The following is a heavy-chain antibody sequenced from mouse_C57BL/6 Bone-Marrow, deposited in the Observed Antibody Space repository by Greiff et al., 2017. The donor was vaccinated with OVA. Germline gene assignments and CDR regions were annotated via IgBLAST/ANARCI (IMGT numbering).Heavy chain of an antibody. D-gene: IGHD1-1*01. CDR3: EREGSSSYGAMDY. CDR1: GFTFSSYA. Sequence: EVQLVESGGGLVKPGGSLKLSCAASGFTFSSYAMSWVRQTPEKRLEWVATISDGGSYTYYPDNVKGRFTISRDNAKNNLYLQMSQLKSEDTAMYYCEREGSSSYGAMDYWGQGTSVTVSS. CDR2: ISDGGSYT. V-gene: IGHV5-4*01. J-gene: IGHJ4*01.